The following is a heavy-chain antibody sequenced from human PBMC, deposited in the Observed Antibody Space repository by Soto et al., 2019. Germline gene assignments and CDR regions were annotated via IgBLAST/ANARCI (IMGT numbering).Heavy chain of an antibody. CDR1: GFTFSSYG. CDR2: ISYDGSNQ. V-gene: IGHV3-30*03. CDR3: AGTDAFDI. J-gene: IGHJ3*02. Sequence: QVQLVESGGGVVQPGRSLRLSCAASGFTFSSYGMHWVRQAPGKGLEWVAVISYDGSNQYYADSVKGRFTISRDNSKNTLYLQMNSLRAEDTAVYYCAGTDAFDIWGQGKMVTVSS.